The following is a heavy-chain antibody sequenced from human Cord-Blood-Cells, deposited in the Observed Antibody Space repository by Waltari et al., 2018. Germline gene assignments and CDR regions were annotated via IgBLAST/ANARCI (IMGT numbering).Heavy chain of an antibody. CDR3: ARASEGIVGAFDY. CDR2: IYYSGST. Sequence: VQLQEPGPGLVKPSETLSLTCTVSGGPISSYYWSWIRQPPGKGLEWIGYIYYSGSTNYNPSRKSRVTISVDTSKNQFSLKLSSVTAADTAVYYCARASEGIVGAFDYWGQGTLVTVSS. J-gene: IGHJ4*02. D-gene: IGHD1-26*01. CDR1: GGPISSYY. V-gene: IGHV4-59*01.